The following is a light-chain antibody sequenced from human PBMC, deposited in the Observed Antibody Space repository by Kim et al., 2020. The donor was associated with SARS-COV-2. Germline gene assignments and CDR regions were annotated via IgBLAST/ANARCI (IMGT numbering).Light chain of an antibody. CDR3: RQYNSWPSYT. V-gene: IGKV3-15*01. CDR2: GAS. J-gene: IGKJ4*01. Sequence: EIVMTQSPATLSVSPGERATLSCRASQSVSSNYASYQQKPAHDPRLLINGASTSTTGIIARLSGSGSGATFSLTTISLQSADFAVYYCRQYNSWPSYTFGGGTKLEIK. CDR1: QSVSSN.